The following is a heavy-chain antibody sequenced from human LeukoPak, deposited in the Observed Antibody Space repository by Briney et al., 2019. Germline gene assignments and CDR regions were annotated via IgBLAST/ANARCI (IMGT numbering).Heavy chain of an antibody. CDR2: ISPYNRNT. D-gene: IGHD6-13*01. CDR3: ARLYSSSWYRVDDY. CDR1: GNTFTTYG. V-gene: IGHV1-18*01. Sequence: ASVKVSCKASGNTFTTYGISWVRQAPGQGLEWMGWISPYNRNTSYAQKLQGRVTLTADTSTSTAYMELRSLRSDDTAVYYCARLYSSSWYRVDDYWGQGTLVTVSS. J-gene: IGHJ4*02.